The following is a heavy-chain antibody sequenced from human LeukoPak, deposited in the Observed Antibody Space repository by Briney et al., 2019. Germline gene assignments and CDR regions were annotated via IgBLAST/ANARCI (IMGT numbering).Heavy chain of an antibody. D-gene: IGHD3-9*01. J-gene: IGHJ4*02. CDR2: IYYSGST. V-gene: IGHV4-59*01. Sequence: PSETLSLTCTVSGGSISSYYWSWIRQPPGKGLEWIGYIYYSGSTNYNPSLKSRVTISVDTSKNQFSLKLSSVTAADTAVYYCARGNYDILTGYPTALYYFDYWGQGTLVTVSS. CDR3: ARGNYDILTGYPTALYYFDY. CDR1: GGSISSYY.